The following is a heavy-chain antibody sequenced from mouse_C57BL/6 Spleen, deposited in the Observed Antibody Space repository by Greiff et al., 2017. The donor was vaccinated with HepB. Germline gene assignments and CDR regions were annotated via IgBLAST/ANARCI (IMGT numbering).Heavy chain of an antibody. J-gene: IGHJ1*03. CDR3: ARRPITTVVATDWYFDV. CDR1: GFSLSTSGMG. D-gene: IGHD1-1*01. Sequence: QVTLKESGPGILQSSQTLSLTCSFSGFSLSTSGMGVSWIRQPSGKGLEWLAHIYWDDDKRYNPSLKSRLTISKDTSRNQVFLKITSVDTADTATYYCARRPITTVVATDWYFDVWGTGTTVTVSS. CDR2: IYWDDDK. V-gene: IGHV8-12*01.